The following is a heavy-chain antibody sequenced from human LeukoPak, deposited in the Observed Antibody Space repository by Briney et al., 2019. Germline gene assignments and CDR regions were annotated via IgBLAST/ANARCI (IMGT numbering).Heavy chain of an antibody. V-gene: IGHV4-34*01. Sequence: PSETLSLTCAVYGGSFSGYYWSWIRQPPAKGLEWIGEINHSGSTNYNPSLKSRVTISVDTSKNQFSLKLSSVTAADTAVYYCARCRSGITMVRGVINYYYYMDVWGKGTTVTVSS. CDR1: GGSFSGYY. CDR3: ARCRSGITMVRGVINYYYYMDV. D-gene: IGHD3-10*01. J-gene: IGHJ6*03. CDR2: INHSGST.